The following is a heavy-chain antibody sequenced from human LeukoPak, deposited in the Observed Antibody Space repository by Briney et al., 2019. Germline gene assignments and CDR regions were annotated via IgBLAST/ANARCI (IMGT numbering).Heavy chain of an antibody. CDR2: LYSGGGT. V-gene: IGHV3-53*01. CDR3: ARVGNHYHWYLDV. J-gene: IGHJ2*01. CDR1: GFSVGSKD. Sequence: PGGSLTLSCKGSGFSVGSKDMNWVRPAPGKGLEWVSILYSGGGTYYADPVEGRFTVSRASSKNTLYLHMNSLRVEDTAVYYCARVGNHYHWYLDVWGRGTLVTVSS. D-gene: IGHD1-14*01.